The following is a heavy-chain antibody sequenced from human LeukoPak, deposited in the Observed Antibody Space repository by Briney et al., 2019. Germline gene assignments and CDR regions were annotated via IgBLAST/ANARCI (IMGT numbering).Heavy chain of an antibody. CDR2: IIPILGIA. V-gene: IGHV1-69*04. CDR1: GGTFSSYA. D-gene: IGHD3-3*01. Sequence: ASVKVSCKASGGTFSSYAISWVRQAPGQGLEWMGRIIPILGIANYAQKFQGRVTITADKFTSTAYMELSSLRSEDTAVYYCASLVSRFLETPYYYYGMDVWGQGTTVTVSS. CDR3: ASLVSRFLETPYYYYGMDV. J-gene: IGHJ6*02.